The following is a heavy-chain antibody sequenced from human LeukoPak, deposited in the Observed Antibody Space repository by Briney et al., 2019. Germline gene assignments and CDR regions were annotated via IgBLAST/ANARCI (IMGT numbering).Heavy chain of an antibody. J-gene: IGHJ4*02. CDR1: GGSFSGYY. CDR2: INHSGST. CDR3: ARAGSGYYPRPDY. D-gene: IGHD3-9*01. Sequence: PSETLSLTCAVYGGSFSGYYWSWIRQPPGKGLEWIGEINHSGSTNYNPSLKSRVTISVDTSKNQFSLKLSSVTAADTAVYYCARAGSGYYPRPDYWGQGTLVTVSS. V-gene: IGHV4-34*01.